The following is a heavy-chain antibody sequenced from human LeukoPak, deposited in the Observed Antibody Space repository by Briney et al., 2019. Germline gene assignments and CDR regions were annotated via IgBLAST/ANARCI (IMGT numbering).Heavy chain of an antibody. J-gene: IGHJ4*02. V-gene: IGHV3-23*01. CDR3: AKDPMVRGSEEPLDY. CDR1: GFTFNTYA. D-gene: IGHD3-10*01. CDR2: ISGSGGST. Sequence: PGGSLRLSCAASGFTFNTYAMSWVRQAPWERLQWVSAISGSGGSTYYADSVKGRFTISRDNSKNTLYLQMNSLRAEDTAVYYCAKDPMVRGSEEPLDYWGQGTLVTVSS.